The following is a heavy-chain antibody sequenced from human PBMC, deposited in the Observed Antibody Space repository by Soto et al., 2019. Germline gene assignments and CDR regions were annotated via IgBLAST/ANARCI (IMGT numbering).Heavy chain of an antibody. CDR1: GFTFTTYA. CDR2: ISGSGGST. V-gene: IGHV3-23*01. D-gene: IGHD6-13*01. CDR3: ARGGTVAGQYWYFDL. Sequence: EVQLLESGGGLVQPGGSLTLSCAASGFTFTTYAMSWVRQAPGKGLECVSLISGSGGSTYFADSVKGRFTISRDNSKNMLYLQVNSLSAEDTAVYYCARGGTVAGQYWYFDLWGRGTLVSVSS. J-gene: IGHJ2*01.